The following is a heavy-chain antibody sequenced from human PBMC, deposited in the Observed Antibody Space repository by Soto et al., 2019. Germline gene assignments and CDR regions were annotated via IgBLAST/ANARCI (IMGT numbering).Heavy chain of an antibody. J-gene: IGHJ4*02. D-gene: IGHD3-10*01. V-gene: IGHV3-7*01. CDR2: IKQDGSEK. CDR3: ARDSFSYYYGSGSYGGFDY. CDR1: GFTFSSYL. Sequence: GGSLRLSCAASGFTFSSYLMSWVRQAPGKGLEWVANIKQDGSEKYYVDSVKGRFTISRDNAKNSLYLQMNSLRAEDTAVYYCARDSFSYYYGSGSYGGFDYWGQGTLVTVSS.